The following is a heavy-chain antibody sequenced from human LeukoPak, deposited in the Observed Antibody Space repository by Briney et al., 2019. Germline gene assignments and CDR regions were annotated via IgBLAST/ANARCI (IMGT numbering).Heavy chain of an antibody. J-gene: IGHJ4*02. Sequence: SETLSLTCTVSGGSISSYYWSWTRQPPGKGLEWIGYIYYSGSTNYNPSLKSRVTISVDTSKNQFSLKLSSVTAADTAVYYCARIHYDFWSGYYIDCWGQGTLVTVSS. CDR2: IYYSGST. CDR3: ARIHYDFWSGYYIDC. CDR1: GGSISSYY. D-gene: IGHD3-3*01. V-gene: IGHV4-59*01.